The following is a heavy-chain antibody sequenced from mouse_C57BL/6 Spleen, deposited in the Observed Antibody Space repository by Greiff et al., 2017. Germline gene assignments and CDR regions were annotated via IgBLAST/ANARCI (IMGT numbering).Heavy chain of an antibody. CDR2: ISDGGSYT. J-gene: IGHJ2*01. CDR3: AQEISEYDAHIDY. D-gene: IGHD2-4*01. V-gene: IGHV5-4*01. CDR1: GFTFSSYA. Sequence: EVQLVESGGGLVKPGGSLKLSCAASGFTFSSYAMSWVRQTPEKRLEWVATISDGGSYTYYPDNVKGRFTISRDNAKNNLYLQMSHLKSEDTPLCNSAQEISEYDAHIDYRGEGTTLSLSS.